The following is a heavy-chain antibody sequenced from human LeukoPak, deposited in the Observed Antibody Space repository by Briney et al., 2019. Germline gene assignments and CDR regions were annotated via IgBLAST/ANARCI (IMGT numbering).Heavy chain of an antibody. J-gene: IGHJ4*02. CDR1: GGSFSGYY. V-gene: IGHV4-34*01. CDR3: ARAIWFGESPFDY. CDR2: INHSGST. D-gene: IGHD3-10*01. Sequence: PSETLSLTCAVYGGSFSGYYWSWIRQPPGKGLEWIGEINHSGSTNYTPSLKSRVPISVDTSKNQFSLKLSSVTAADTAVYYCARAIWFGESPFDYWGQGTLVTVSS.